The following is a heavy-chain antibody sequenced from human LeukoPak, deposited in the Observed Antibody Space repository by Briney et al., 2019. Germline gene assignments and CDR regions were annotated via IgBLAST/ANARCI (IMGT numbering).Heavy chain of an antibody. J-gene: IGHJ4*02. V-gene: IGHV3-21*01. CDR2: ITSSSNYI. CDR3: AREQWYSSSDL. D-gene: IGHD6-6*01. CDR1: GFTFSSYS. Sequence: GGSLRLSCAASGFTFSSYSMTWVRQAPGKGLEWVSSITSSSNYIHYADSVKGRFTISRDNAKNSLYLQINSLKAEDTSVYFCAREQWYSSSDLWGRGTLVSVPS.